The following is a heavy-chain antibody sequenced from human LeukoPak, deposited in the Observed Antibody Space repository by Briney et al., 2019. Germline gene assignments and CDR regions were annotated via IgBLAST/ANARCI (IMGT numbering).Heavy chain of an antibody. CDR2: IYSGRST. V-gene: IGHV3-66*01. CDR1: GFTVSTNY. CDR3: ASYRYGSSFAFDI. Sequence: PGGSLILSCGASGFTVSTNYMSWVRQAPGKGLEWVSIIYSGRSTYYADSVKGRFTNSRDNSKNTLYLQMNSLRAEDTAVYYCASYRYGSSFAFDIWGQGTMVTVSS. D-gene: IGHD6-6*01. J-gene: IGHJ3*02.